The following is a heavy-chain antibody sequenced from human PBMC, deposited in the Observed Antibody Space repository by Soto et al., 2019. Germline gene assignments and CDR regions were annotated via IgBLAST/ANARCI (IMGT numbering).Heavy chain of an antibody. D-gene: IGHD3-10*01. CDR3: ARREGPYYLDY. Sequence: PGESLKISCKASGYIFITNWIAWVRQMPGKGLEWMGIIYPGDSDTRYSPSFQGQVTISADKSISTAYLQWTSLKASDTAMYYCARREGPYYLDYWGQGTPVTVSS. CDR1: GYIFITNW. J-gene: IGHJ4*02. CDR2: IYPGDSDT. V-gene: IGHV5-51*01.